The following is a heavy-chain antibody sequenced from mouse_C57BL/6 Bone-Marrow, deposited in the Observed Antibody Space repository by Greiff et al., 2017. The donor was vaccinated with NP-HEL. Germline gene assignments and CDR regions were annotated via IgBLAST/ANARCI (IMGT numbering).Heavy chain of an antibody. CDR2: INPSTGGT. D-gene: IGHD1-1*01. V-gene: IGHV1-42*01. CDR3: ADGATVVAPDY. J-gene: IGHJ2*01. CDR1: GYSFTGYY. Sequence: VQLQQSGPELVKPGASVTISCKASGYSFTGYYMNWVKQSPEKSLEWIGEINPSTGGTTYNQKFKAKATLTVDKSSSTAYMQHKSLRSKDYAVDDFADGATVVAPDYWGQGTTLTVSS.